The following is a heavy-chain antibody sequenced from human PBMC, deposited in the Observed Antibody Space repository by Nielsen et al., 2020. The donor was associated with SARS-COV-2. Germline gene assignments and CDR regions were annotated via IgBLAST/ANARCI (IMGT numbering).Heavy chain of an antibody. CDR2: IYYSGST. D-gene: IGHD6-19*01. CDR3: ARLVGAGYSSGWYFAGDNWLDP. J-gene: IGHJ5*02. Sequence: WIRQPPGKGLEWIGSIYYSGSTYYNPSLKSRVTISVDTSKNQFSLKLSSVTAADTAVYYCARLVGAGYSSGWYFAGDNWLDPWGQGTLVTVSS. V-gene: IGHV4-39*01.